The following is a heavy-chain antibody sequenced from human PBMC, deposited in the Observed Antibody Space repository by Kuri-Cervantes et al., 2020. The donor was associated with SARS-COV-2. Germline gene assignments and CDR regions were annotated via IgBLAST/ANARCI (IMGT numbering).Heavy chain of an antibody. Sequence: GESLKISCASAGITVSNNYMSWGRQAAGKGLEWVSVIYSGGSTYYADSVKGRFTISRDNSKNTLYLKMNSLRAEDTAMYYCARDLRVATIYGIQYSGMDVWGQGTTVTVSS. CDR2: IYSGGST. J-gene: IGHJ6*02. V-gene: IGHV3-53*01. CDR1: GITVSNNY. D-gene: IGHD5-12*01. CDR3: ARDLRVATIYGIQYSGMDV.